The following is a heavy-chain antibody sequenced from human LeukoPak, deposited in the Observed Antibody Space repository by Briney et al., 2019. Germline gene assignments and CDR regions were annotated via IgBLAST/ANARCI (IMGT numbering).Heavy chain of an antibody. V-gene: IGHV1-69*04. D-gene: IGHD5/OR15-5a*01. Sequence: SVKVSCKASGGTFSSYAISWVRQAPGQGLEWMGRIIPILGIANYAQKFQGRVTITADKSTSTAYMELSSLRSEDTAVYYCARSVPVGYNWFDPWAQGTLVTVSS. CDR2: IIPILGIA. CDR3: ARSVPVGYNWFDP. J-gene: IGHJ5*02. CDR1: GGTFSSYA.